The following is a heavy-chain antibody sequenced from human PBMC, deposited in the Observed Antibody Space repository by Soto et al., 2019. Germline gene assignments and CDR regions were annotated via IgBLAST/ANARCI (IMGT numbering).Heavy chain of an antibody. Sequence: GGSLRLSCTASGFTFSNAWMNWVRQAPGKGLEWVGRIKSKTDGGTTDYAAPVKARFTISRDDSQNTVYLQMNSLKSEDTAVYYCARQVYTVVTPIDLWGQGTLVTVSS. D-gene: IGHD2-21*02. CDR3: ARQVYTVVTPIDL. CDR2: IKSKTDGGTT. J-gene: IGHJ5*02. CDR1: GFTFSNAW. V-gene: IGHV3-15*01.